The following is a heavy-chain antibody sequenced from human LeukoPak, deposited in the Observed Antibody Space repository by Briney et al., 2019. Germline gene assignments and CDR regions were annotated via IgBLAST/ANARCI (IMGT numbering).Heavy chain of an antibody. Sequence: GGSLRLSCAASGFTFSSYAMSWVRQAPGKGLEWVSAISGSGGSTYYADSVKGRFTISRDNSKNTLYLQMNSLRAEDTAVYYCAKGVRTTIFGVVITHFDYWGQGTLVTVSS. J-gene: IGHJ4*02. CDR3: AKGVRTTIFGVVITHFDY. V-gene: IGHV3-23*01. D-gene: IGHD3-3*01. CDR1: GFTFSSYA. CDR2: ISGSGGST.